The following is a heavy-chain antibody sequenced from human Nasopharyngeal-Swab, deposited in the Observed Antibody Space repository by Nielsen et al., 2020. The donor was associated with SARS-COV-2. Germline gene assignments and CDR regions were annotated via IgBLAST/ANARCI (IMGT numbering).Heavy chain of an antibody. D-gene: IGHD6-19*01. V-gene: IGHV4-34*01. CDR2: INHSGST. J-gene: IGHJ5*02. Sequence: SQTLSLTCAVYGGSFSGYYWSWIRQPPGKGLEWIGEINHSGSTNYNPSLKSRVTISVDTSKNQFSLKLSSVTAADTAVYYCARGVTFRMAVAGITGWFDPWGQGTLVTVSS. CDR3: ARGVTFRMAVAGITGWFDP. CDR1: GGSFSGYY.